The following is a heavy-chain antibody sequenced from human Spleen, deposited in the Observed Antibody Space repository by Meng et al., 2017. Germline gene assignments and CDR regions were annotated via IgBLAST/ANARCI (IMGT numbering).Heavy chain of an antibody. CDR1: GGSISSHY. J-gene: IGHJ6*02. CDR2: IYYSGST. Sequence: SETLSLTCTVSGGSISSHYWNWIRQSPGKGLEWIGYIYYSGSTYYNPSLKSRVTISVDTSKNQFSLKLSSVTAADTAVYYCARVYSGYDWGYYYGMDVWGQGTTVTVSS. D-gene: IGHD5-12*01. CDR3: ARVYSGYDWGYYYGMDV. V-gene: IGHV4-59*11.